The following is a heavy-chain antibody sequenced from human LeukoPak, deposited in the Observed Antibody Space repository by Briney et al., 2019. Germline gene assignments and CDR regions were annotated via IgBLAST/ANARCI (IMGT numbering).Heavy chain of an antibody. J-gene: IGHJ4*02. Sequence: ASVKVSCKASGYTFTNYGITWVRQAPGQGLEWMGWISTYKGNTNYAQRLQGRVTMTTDTSTSTAYMELRSLRSDDTAVYYCATEGGWAPSDYSENVYSGQGTLVTVSS. V-gene: IGHV1-18*01. CDR3: ATEGGWAPSDYSENVY. CDR2: ISTYKGNT. D-gene: IGHD4-11*01. CDR1: GYTFTNYG.